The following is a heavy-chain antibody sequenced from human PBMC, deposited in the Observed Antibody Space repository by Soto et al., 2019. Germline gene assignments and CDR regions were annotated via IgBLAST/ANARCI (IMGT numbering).Heavy chain of an antibody. CDR2: VYYSGST. D-gene: IGHD6-13*01. CDR1: GGSISSGDYY. J-gene: IGHJ4*02. CDR3: AREMFSRTWYPGD. Sequence: QVQLQESGPGLVRPSQTLSLTCTVSGGSISSGDYYWSWIRQHPGRGLEWIGYVYYSGSTFYNPSLKSRLTISVDTSTNQFYLRLGSVTAADTAVYYCAREMFSRTWYPGDWGQGTLVTVSS. V-gene: IGHV4-31*03.